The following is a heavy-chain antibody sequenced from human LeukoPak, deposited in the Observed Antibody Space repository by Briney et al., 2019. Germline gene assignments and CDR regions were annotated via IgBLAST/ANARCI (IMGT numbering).Heavy chain of an antibody. CDR2: IKEDGSEK. D-gene: IGHD2-15*01. Sequence: GGSLRLSCAASGFTFSGYWMTWVRQAPGKGREWVANIKEDGSEKYYVDSVKGRFTISRDNAKNSLFLQMNSLRGEDTAVFYCARGLLSNIYWGQGTLVTVSS. CDR3: ARGLLSNIY. V-gene: IGHV3-7*01. J-gene: IGHJ4*02. CDR1: GFTFSGYW.